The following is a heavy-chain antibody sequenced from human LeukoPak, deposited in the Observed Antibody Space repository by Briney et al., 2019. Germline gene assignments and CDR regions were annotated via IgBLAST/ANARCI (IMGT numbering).Heavy chain of an antibody. CDR3: ARAPKHTNSWYYFDY. Sequence: NPSQTLSLTCTVSGGSISSGGYYWSWIRQHPGKGLEWIGYIYYSGSTYYNPSLKSRVTISVDTSKNQFSLKLSSVTAADTAVYYCARAPKHTNSWYYFDYWGQGTLVSVSS. CDR2: IYYSGST. V-gene: IGHV4-31*03. J-gene: IGHJ4*02. CDR1: GGSISSGGYY. D-gene: IGHD2-2*01.